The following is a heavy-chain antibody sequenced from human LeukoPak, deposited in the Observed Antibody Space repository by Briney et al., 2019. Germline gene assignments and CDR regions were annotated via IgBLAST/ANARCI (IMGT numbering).Heavy chain of an antibody. CDR1: GGSISSSSYY. V-gene: IGHV4-39*07. CDR2: IYYSGST. D-gene: IGHD1-1*01. Sequence: SETLSLTCTVSGGSISSSSYYWGWIRQPPGKGLEWIGSIYYSGSTYYNPSLKSRVTISVDTSKNQFSLKLSSVTAADTAVYYCARESQLGSIDYWGQGTLDTVSS. CDR3: ARESQLGSIDY. J-gene: IGHJ4*02.